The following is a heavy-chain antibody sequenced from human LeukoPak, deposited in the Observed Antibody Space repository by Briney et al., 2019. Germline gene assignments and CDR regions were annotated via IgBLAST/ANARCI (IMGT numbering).Heavy chain of an antibody. Sequence: ASVKVSCKASGYTFNSYGISWVRQAPGQGLEGMGWISAYNGHTNYAQKFQGRVTMTTDTSTSTVYMELSSLRSEDTAVYYCARVHHYFDIAFDYWGQGTLVTVSS. CDR3: ARVHHYFDIAFDY. CDR2: ISAYNGHT. J-gene: IGHJ4*02. V-gene: IGHV1-18*01. D-gene: IGHD3-22*01. CDR1: GYTFNSYG.